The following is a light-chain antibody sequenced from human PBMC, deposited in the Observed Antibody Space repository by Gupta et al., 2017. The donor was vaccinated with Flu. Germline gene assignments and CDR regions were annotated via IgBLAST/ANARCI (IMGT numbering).Light chain of an antibody. CDR1: QSISSW. CDR3: QQYHSYPHT. CDR2: KAS. Sequence: PATLSASVGYRVTITCRASQSISSWLAWYQQKPGKAPKLLIYKASSLESGVPSTFSGSGAGTEFTLTISSLQPDDFATYYCQQYHSYPHTFGQGTKLEIK. J-gene: IGKJ2*01. V-gene: IGKV1-5*03.